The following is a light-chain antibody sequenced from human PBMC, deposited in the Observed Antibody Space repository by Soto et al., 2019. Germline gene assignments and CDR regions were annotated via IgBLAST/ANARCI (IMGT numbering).Light chain of an antibody. V-gene: IGKV3-20*01. CDR2: GAS. Sequence: EIVLTQSPATLSLSPGERATLSCRASQSISSSYLAWYQQKPGQAPRLLIYGASSRATGIPDRFSGSGSGTDFTLTISRLEPEDFAVYYCQQYVYSPWTFGQGTRVEIK. CDR1: QSISSSY. J-gene: IGKJ1*01. CDR3: QQYVYSPWT.